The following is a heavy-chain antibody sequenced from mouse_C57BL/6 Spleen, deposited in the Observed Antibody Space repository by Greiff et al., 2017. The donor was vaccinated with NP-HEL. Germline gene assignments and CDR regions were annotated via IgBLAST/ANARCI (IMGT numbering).Heavy chain of an antibody. CDR1: GYTFTSYW. CDR3: ARSHYYGSSYWYFDV. CDR2: IDPSDSYT. Sequence: VQLQQPGAELVKPGASVKLSCKASGYTFTSYWMQWVKQRPGQGLEWIGEIDPSDSYTNYNQKFKGKATLTVDTSSSTAYMQLSSLKSEDSAVYYCARSHYYGSSYWYFDVWGTGTTVTVSS. J-gene: IGHJ1*03. V-gene: IGHV1-50*01. D-gene: IGHD1-1*01.